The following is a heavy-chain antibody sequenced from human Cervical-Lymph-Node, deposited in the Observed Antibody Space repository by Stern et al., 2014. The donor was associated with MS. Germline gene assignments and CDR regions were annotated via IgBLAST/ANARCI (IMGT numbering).Heavy chain of an antibody. V-gene: IGHV1-3*01. D-gene: IGHD3/OR15-3a*01. Sequence: VQLVESGAEVKKPGASVKVSCKASGYSFTTQAIHWLRQAPGQSLEWMGWINPGNGDTNSPQKFQGRVTITRDTTATTASMELNSLTSEDTAVYYCARNANSAMISGLGFDYWGQGTLVTVSS. CDR3: ARNANSAMISGLGFDY. CDR2: INPGNGDT. J-gene: IGHJ4*02. CDR1: GYSFTTQA.